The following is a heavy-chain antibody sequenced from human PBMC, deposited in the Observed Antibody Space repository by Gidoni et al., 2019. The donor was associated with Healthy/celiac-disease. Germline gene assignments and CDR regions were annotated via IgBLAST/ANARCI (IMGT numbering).Heavy chain of an antibody. V-gene: IGHV4-39*01. D-gene: IGHD1-7*01. Sequence: QLQLQESGPGLVKPSETLSLTCTVSGGSISRRSYYWGWIRQPPGKGLEWIGSIYYSGSTYYNPSLKSRVTISVDTSKNQFSLKLSSVTAADTAVYYCARRRITGTSDWGQGTLVTVSS. CDR1: GGSISRRSYY. J-gene: IGHJ4*02. CDR2: IYYSGST. CDR3: ARRRITGTSD.